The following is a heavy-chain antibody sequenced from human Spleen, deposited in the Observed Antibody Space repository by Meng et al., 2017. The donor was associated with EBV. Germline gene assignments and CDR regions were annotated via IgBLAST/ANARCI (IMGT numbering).Heavy chain of an antibody. CDR2: IYHSGIT. V-gene: IGHV4-4*02. Sequence: QGQVPGAGPGLGKPSGTLSRTCAVSRGSLESNNWWTWVRQPPGKGLEWIGEIYHSGITNYNPSLESRVTISVDKSNSHFSLRLTSVTAADTAIYYCARRDIGLIAWSPERSDYWGQGTLVTVSS. CDR1: RGSLESNNW. J-gene: IGHJ4*02. D-gene: IGHD2-21*01. CDR3: ARRDIGLIAWSPERSDY.